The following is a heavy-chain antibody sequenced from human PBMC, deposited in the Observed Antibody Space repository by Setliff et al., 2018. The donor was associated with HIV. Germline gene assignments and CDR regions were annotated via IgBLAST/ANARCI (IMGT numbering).Heavy chain of an antibody. CDR3: ASDSPAARFEELEDHYYYFMDV. J-gene: IGHJ6*03. Sequence: SVKVSCKASGGPFTSAFNWVRQVPGQGLEWMGGIIPIFGTANYAQNFGGRATITADQSATTSYLQLNSLRFEDTAIYYCASDSPAARFEELEDHYYYFMDVWGKGTTVTVSS. D-gene: IGHD3-10*01. V-gene: IGHV1-69*13. CDR2: IIPIFGTA. CDR1: GGPFTSA.